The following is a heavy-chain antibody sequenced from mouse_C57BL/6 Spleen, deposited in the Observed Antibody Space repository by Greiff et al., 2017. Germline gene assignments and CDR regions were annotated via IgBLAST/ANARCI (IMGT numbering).Heavy chain of an antibody. D-gene: IGHD2-2*01. CDR3: AKSPNGYGAMDD. CDR1: GYAFSSSW. J-gene: IGHJ4*01. V-gene: IGHV1-82*01. CDR2: IYPGDGDT. Sequence: VMLVESGPELVKPGASVKISCKASGYAFSSSWMNWVKQRPGKGLEWIGRIYPGDGDTNSNEKFKGKATLTADKSYSTAYMQLSSLTSEDSAVYFCAKSPNGYGAMDDWGQGTTVTVSS.